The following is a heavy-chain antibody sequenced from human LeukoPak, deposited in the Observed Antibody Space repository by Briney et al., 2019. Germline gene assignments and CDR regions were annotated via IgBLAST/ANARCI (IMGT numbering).Heavy chain of an antibody. CDR3: ARDGAVAGYYMDV. CDR2: FYYTGST. V-gene: IGHV4-34*01. D-gene: IGHD6-19*01. CDR1: GGSFSGYY. Sequence: SVTLSLTCAVYGGSFSGYYWGWIRQPPGKGLEWIGSFYYTGSTYYNPSLKSRVTISVDMSKNQFSLKLSSATAADTAVYSCARDGAVAGYYMDVWGKGTTVTVSS. J-gene: IGHJ6*03.